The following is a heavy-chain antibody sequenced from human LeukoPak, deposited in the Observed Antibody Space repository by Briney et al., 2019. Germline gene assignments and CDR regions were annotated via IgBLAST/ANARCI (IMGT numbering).Heavy chain of an antibody. V-gene: IGHV4-31*03. J-gene: IGHJ4*02. CDR3: ARRIPTAGFFDY. D-gene: IGHD6-13*01. Sequence: SETLSLTCTVSGGSNSSGGYYWSWIRQRPGEGLEWIGYIQYSGSTYYNPSLKSRATVSRDTSKNQFSLNLSSVTAADTAVYYCARRIPTAGFFDYWGQGTLVTASS. CDR2: IQYSGST. CDR1: GGSNSSGGYY.